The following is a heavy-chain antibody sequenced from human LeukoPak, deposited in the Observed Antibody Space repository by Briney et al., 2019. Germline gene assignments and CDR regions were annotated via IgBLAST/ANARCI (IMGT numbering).Heavy chain of an antibody. CDR2: ISYDGSNK. Sequence: GSLRLSCAASGFTFSSYGMHWVRQAPGKGLEWVAVISYDGSNKYYADSVKGRFTISRDNSKNTLYLQMNSLRAEDTAVYYCAKAIDYGDYLDYWGQGTLVTVSS. J-gene: IGHJ4*02. D-gene: IGHD4-17*01. V-gene: IGHV3-30*18. CDR3: AKAIDYGDYLDY. CDR1: GFTFSSYG.